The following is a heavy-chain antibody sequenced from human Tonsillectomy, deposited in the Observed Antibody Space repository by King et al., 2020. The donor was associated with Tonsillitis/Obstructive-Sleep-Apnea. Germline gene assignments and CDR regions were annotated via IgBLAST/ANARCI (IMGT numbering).Heavy chain of an antibody. CDR2: TYHSGST. Sequence: QLQESGPGLVKPSETLSLTCTVSGGSISSYYWSWIRQPPGKGLEWIGYTYHSGSTNYNPSLKSRVTMSVDTSKNQFSLNLNSMTSADTTLYYCARVLLATLASPHWYFALWGRGTLVTVTS. J-gene: IGHJ2*01. CDR1: GGSISSYY. D-gene: IGHD5-24*01. CDR3: ARVLLATLASPHWYFAL. V-gene: IGHV4-59*01.